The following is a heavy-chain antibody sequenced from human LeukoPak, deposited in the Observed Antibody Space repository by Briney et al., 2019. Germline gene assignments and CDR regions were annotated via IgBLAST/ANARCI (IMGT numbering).Heavy chain of an antibody. CDR2: ISGSGGST. Sequence: GGSLRLSCAASGFTFSSYAMSWVRQAPWKGLEWVSAISGSGGSTYYADSVKGRFTISRDNSKNTLYLQMNSLRAEHTAVYYCATYSSSWYCFDYWGQGTLVTVSS. D-gene: IGHD6-13*01. J-gene: IGHJ4*02. CDR1: GFTFSSYA. V-gene: IGHV3-23*01. CDR3: ATYSSSWYCFDY.